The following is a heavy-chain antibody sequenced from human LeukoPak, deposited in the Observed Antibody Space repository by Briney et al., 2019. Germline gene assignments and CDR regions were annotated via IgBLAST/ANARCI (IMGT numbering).Heavy chain of an antibody. CDR1: GGTFSSYA. Sequence: SVKVSCKASGGTFSSYAISWVRQAPGQALEWMGRIIPIFGIANYAQKFQGRVTITADKSTSTAYMELSSLRSEDTAVYYCARAATVTSKTFDYWGQGTLVTVSS. V-gene: IGHV1-69*04. CDR3: ARAATVTSKTFDY. J-gene: IGHJ4*02. CDR2: IIPIFGIA. D-gene: IGHD4-17*01.